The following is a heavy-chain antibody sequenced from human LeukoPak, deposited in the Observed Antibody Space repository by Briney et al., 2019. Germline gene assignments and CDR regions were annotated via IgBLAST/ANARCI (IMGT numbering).Heavy chain of an antibody. CDR2: IYYSGST. V-gene: IGHV4-59*01. Sequence: SETLSLTCIVSGGSISSYFWSWIRQPAGKGLEWIGYIYYSGSTNYNPSLKSRVTISVDTSKNQFSLKLSSVTAADTAIYYCARARYQLLPYFDYWGQGTLVTVSS. J-gene: IGHJ4*02. CDR1: GGSISSYF. CDR3: ARARYQLLPYFDY. D-gene: IGHD2-2*01.